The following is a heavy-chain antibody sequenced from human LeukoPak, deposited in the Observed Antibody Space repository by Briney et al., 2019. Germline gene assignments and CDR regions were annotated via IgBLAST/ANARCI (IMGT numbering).Heavy chain of an antibody. CDR3: ARHGANRQQLVMAFDI. J-gene: IGHJ3*02. CDR2: IYYSRST. V-gene: IGHV4-59*08. D-gene: IGHD6-13*01. CDR1: GXSISSYY. Sequence: SETLSLTCTVSGXSISSYYGSWIRQPPGKGLEWIGYIYYSRSTNYNPSLKSRVTISIDTSKNQFSLTLNSVTAADTAVYYCARHGANRQQLVMAFDIWGQGTMVTVSS.